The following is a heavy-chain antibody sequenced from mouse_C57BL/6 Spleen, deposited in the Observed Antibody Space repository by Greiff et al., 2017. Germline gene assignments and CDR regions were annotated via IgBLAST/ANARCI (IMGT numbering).Heavy chain of an antibody. CDR2: IDPSDSYT. CDR3: ARYYYGSKAMDY. D-gene: IGHD1-1*01. V-gene: IGHV1-69*01. Sequence: VQLQQPGAELVMPGASVKLSCKASGYTFTSYWMHWVKQRPGQGLEWIGEIDPSDSYTNYNQKFKGKSTLTVDKSSSTAYMQLSSLTSEDSAVYYCARYYYGSKAMDYWGQGTSVTVSS. J-gene: IGHJ4*01. CDR1: GYTFTSYW.